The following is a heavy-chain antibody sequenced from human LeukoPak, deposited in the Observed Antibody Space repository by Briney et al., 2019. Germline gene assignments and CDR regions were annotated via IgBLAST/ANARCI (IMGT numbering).Heavy chain of an antibody. V-gene: IGHV4-59*08. CDR1: GGSINSYY. Sequence: PSETLSLTCTVSGGSINSYYWSWIRQPPGKGLESIGYIYYSGSTDYNPSLKSRVTISVDTSRNQFSLNLTSVTAADTAVYYCVTVGVVRGISFFDYWGQGTLVTVSS. CDR2: IYYSGST. D-gene: IGHD3-10*01. CDR3: VTVGVVRGISFFDY. J-gene: IGHJ4*02.